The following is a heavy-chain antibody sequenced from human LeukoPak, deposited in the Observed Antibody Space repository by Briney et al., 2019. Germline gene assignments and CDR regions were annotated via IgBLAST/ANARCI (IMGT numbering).Heavy chain of an antibody. D-gene: IGHD6-13*01. Sequence: GASVKVSCTASGGTFSSYAISWVRQAPGQGLEWMGGIIPIFGTANYAQKFQGRVTITADESTSTAYMELSSLRSEDTAVYYCARGPSYFSSWYVGPWFDPWGQGTLVTVSS. J-gene: IGHJ5*02. CDR3: ARGPSYFSSWYVGPWFDP. CDR1: GGTFSSYA. CDR2: IIPIFGTA. V-gene: IGHV1-69*01.